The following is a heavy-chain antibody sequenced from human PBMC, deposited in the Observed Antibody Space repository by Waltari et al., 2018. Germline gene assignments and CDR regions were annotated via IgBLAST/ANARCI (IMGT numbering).Heavy chain of an antibody. CDR1: GFSFHSYT. CDR3: ASHFEDYYYYMDV. J-gene: IGHJ6*03. V-gene: IGHV3-21*01. CDR2: IGANGDYI. Sequence: EVQLVESGGGLVTPGESLRLSCVASGFSFHSYTMNWVRQAPGKGLEWVSSIGANGDYISYADSVKGRFTTSRDNARNSLYLQMTSLRVEDTAIYFCASHFEDYYYYMDVWGKGTTVTVSS.